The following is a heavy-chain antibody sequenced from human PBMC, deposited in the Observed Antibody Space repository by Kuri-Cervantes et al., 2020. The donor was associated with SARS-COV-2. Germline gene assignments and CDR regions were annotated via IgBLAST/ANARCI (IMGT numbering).Heavy chain of an antibody. J-gene: IGHJ3*02. Sequence: GESLKISCAASGFTFSSYSMNWVRQAPGKGLEWVSSISSSSGYIYYADSVKGRFTISRDNAKNSLYLQMNSLRAEDTAVYYCARESLLYVEGDDAFDIWGQGTMVTVSS. CDR1: GFTFSSYS. V-gene: IGHV3-21*01. D-gene: IGHD2-15*01. CDR3: ARESLLYVEGDDAFDI. CDR2: ISSSSGYI.